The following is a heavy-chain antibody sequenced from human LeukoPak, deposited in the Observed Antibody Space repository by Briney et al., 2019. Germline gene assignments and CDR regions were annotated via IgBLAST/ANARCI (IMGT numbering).Heavy chain of an antibody. CDR1: GASISSGGYY. CDR2: IYHSGST. Sequence: SETLSLTCTVPGASISSGGYYWRWIRQPPGKGLAWIGYIYHSGSTYYNPSLKSRVTISVDRSKNQFSLKLSSVTAADTAVYYCAREAFLDPNYFDYWGQGTLVTVSS. V-gene: IGHV4-30-2*01. CDR3: AREAFLDPNYFDY. D-gene: IGHD3-9*01. J-gene: IGHJ4*02.